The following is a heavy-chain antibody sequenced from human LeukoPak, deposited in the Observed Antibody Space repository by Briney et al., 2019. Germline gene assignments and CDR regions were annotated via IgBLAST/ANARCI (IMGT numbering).Heavy chain of an antibody. CDR2: IYHSGST. V-gene: IGHV4-38-2*02. CDR3: ARAAYYYDSSGSPGWYFDL. Sequence: PSETLSLTCTVSGYSISSGYYWGWIRQPPGKGLEWIGSIYHSGSTYYNPSLKSRVTISVDTSKNQFSLKLSSVTAADTAVYYCARAAYYYDSSGSPGWYFDLWGRGTLVTVSS. CDR1: GYSISSGYY. J-gene: IGHJ2*01. D-gene: IGHD3-22*01.